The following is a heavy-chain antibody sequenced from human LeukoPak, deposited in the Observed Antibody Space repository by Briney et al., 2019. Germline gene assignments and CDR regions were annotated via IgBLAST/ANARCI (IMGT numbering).Heavy chain of an antibody. V-gene: IGHV3-23*01. Sequence: QPGGSLRLSCAASGFTFGTYTMYWVRQAPGKGLEWVSGIRHSDGNRYYADSVTGRFTIYSDISRDTLYLQMNNLRGEDTALYYCAKGLERESRLDSWGQGTLVTVSS. CDR3: AKGLERESRLDS. CDR1: GFTFGTYT. CDR2: IRHSDGNR. J-gene: IGHJ4*02. D-gene: IGHD3/OR15-3a*01.